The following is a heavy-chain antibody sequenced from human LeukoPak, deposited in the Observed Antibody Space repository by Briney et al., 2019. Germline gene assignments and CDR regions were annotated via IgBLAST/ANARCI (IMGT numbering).Heavy chain of an antibody. CDR3: AKDMTGIVGATPCDY. V-gene: IGHV3-23*01. CDR2: ISGSGGST. J-gene: IGHJ4*02. CDR1: GFTFDDYG. D-gene: IGHD1-26*01. Sequence: PGGSLRLSCAASGFTFDDYGMSWVRQAPGKGLEWVSAISGSGGSTYYADSVKGRFTISRDNSKNTLYLQMNSLRAEDTAVYYCAKDMTGIVGATPCDYWGQGTLVTVSS.